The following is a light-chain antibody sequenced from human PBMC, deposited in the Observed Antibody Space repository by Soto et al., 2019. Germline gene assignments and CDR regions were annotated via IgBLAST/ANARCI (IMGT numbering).Light chain of an antibody. J-gene: IGKJ5*01. CDR1: QRINIY. Sequence: DIQRTQFPSSMSTSIGERVSINCRASQRINIYLNWYRQKPGKASELLIYSASNLQSGVPSRFSGSGSGTDFTLTISGLQSEDFATYYCQQSFSTPTFGQGTRLDIK. CDR3: QQSFSTPT. CDR2: SAS. V-gene: IGKV1-39*01.